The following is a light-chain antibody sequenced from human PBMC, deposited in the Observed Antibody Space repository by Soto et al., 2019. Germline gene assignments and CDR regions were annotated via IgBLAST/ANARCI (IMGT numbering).Light chain of an antibody. CDR2: GAS. Sequence: EIVLTQSPGTLSLSPGERATLSCRASQSVSSSYLAWYRQKPGQAPRLLIYGASSRATGIPDRFSGSGSGTDFTLTISRLEPEDFAVYYCQQYGSSSLTFGQGTKVDIK. V-gene: IGKV3-20*01. CDR1: QSVSSSY. CDR3: QQYGSSSLT. J-gene: IGKJ1*01.